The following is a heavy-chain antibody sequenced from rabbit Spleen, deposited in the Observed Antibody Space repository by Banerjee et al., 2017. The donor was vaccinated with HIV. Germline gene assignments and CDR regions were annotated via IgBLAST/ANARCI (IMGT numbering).Heavy chain of an antibody. D-gene: IGHD8-1*01. V-gene: IGHV1S40*01. CDR2: INVGSSGTT. Sequence: QSLQESGGDLVKPPASLTLTSTASGFSFIDYYYICWVRQAPEKGLEWIACINVGSSGTTYYASWEKGRFTITKTSSTVVILKMSRLAAADTASYFCARGFWGGSSDVIELWGPGTLVTVS. J-gene: IGHJ4*01. CDR3: ARGFWGGSSDVIEL. CDR1: GFSFIDYYY.